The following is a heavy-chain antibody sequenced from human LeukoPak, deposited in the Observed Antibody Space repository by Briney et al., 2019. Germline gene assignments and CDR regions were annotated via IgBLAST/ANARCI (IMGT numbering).Heavy chain of an antibody. D-gene: IGHD3-10*01. CDR1: GGTFSSYA. CDR3: ARDTNMVRGVIPYYYGMDV. J-gene: IGHJ6*02. Sequence: ASVKVSCKASGGTFSSYAISWVRQAPGQGLGWMGGIIPIFGTANYAQKFQGRVTITADESTSTAYMELSSLRSEDTAVYYCARDTNMVRGVIPYYYGMDVWGQGTTVTVSS. V-gene: IGHV1-69*13. CDR2: IIPIFGTA.